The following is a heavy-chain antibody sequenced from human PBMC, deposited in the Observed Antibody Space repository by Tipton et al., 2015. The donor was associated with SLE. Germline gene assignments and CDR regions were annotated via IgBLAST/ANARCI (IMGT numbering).Heavy chain of an antibody. D-gene: IGHD6-6*01. J-gene: IGHJ6*03. V-gene: IGHV4-30-4*01. CDR1: GGAISSDDYY. CDR2: IVYRGNT. CDR3: ARAGGIAARSYYYYYYYMDV. Sequence: TLSLTCTVSGGAISSDDYYWTWIRQHPGKGLEWIGHIVYRGNTHYNTSLKSRVTISVDTSKNQFSLKLSSVTAADTAVYYCARAGGIAARSYYYYYYYMDVWGKGTTVTVSS.